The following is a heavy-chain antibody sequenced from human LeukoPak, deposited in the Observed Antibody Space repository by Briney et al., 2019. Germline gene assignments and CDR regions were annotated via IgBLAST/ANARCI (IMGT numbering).Heavy chain of an antibody. CDR1: GDSISSYY. J-gene: IGHJ5*02. CDR3: ARQYHGTWFDP. CDR2: IYYPGTT. D-gene: IGHD2-2*01. V-gene: IGHV4-59*08. Sequence: SETLSLTCTVSGDSISSYYWSWIRQPPGKGLERIGYIYYPGTTKYNPSLKSRVSMSLDTSKNQSSLKLSSVTAADTAVYYCARQYHGTWFDPWGQGTLVTVSS.